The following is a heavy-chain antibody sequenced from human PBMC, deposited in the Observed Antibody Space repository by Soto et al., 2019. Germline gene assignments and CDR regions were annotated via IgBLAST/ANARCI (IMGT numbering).Heavy chain of an antibody. CDR3: ATDRGGWFGELLHYYYGMDV. Sequence: QVQLVQSGAEVKKPGASVKVSCKVSGYTLTELSMHWVRQAPGKGLEWMGGFDPEDGETIYAQKFQGRVTMTEDTSTDTAYMELSSLRSEDTAVYYCATDRGGWFGELLHYYYGMDVWGQGTTVTVSS. CDR1: GYTLTELS. D-gene: IGHD3-10*01. CDR2: FDPEDGET. V-gene: IGHV1-24*01. J-gene: IGHJ6*02.